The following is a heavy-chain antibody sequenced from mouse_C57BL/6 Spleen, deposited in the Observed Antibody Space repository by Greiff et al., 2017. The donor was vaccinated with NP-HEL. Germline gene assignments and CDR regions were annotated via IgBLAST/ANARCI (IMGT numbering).Heavy chain of an antibody. Sequence: VHVKQSVAELVRPGASVKLSCTASGFNIKNTYMHWVKQRPEQGLEWIGRIDPANGNTKYAPKFQGKATITADTSSNTAYLQLSSLTSEDTAIYYCARGRVYVRWYFDVWGTGTTVTVSS. J-gene: IGHJ1*03. CDR1: GFNIKNTY. CDR2: IDPANGNT. CDR3: ARGRVYVRWYFDV. D-gene: IGHD2-12*01. V-gene: IGHV14-3*01.